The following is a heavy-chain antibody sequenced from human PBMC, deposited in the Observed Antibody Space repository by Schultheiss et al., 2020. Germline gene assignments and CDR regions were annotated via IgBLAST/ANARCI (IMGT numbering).Heavy chain of an antibody. D-gene: IGHD5-12*01. Sequence: ASVKVSCKTSGDTLTTLGVTWVRQAPGQGLEWMGWISGYNGNTKYAQKVQDRVTMTRDTSTSTAYMELRSLRADDTAKYYCATQRTPDYSAYACGVTCYSYAMAVWGKGTTGTVA. V-gene: IGHV1-18*01. CDR3: ATQRTPDYSAYACGVTCYSYAMAV. CDR1: GDTLTTLG. CDR2: ISGYNGNT. J-gene: IGHJ6*04.